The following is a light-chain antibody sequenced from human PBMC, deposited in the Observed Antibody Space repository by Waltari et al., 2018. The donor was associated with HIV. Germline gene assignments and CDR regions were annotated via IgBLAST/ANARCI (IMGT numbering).Light chain of an antibody. V-gene: IGKV1-17*01. J-gene: IGKJ1*01. CDR3: LQYNVYPWT. CDR1: QGIRNA. Sequence: DIQMTQSPSSLSASVGDIGTTTCRASQGIRNALGWYQQKPGKAPKRLISAASSLQSGVPSRFNVSTSGTEFTLTISSLQPEDFATYYCLQYNVYPWTFGQGTKVEIK. CDR2: AAS.